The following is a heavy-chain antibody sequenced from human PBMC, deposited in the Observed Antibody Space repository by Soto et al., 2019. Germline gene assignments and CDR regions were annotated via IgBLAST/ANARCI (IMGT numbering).Heavy chain of an antibody. CDR2: IDNTGTT. Sequence: QMQLRESGPGLVKPSGTLSLTCTVSGGSISGSYWNWIRRPPGKGLEWIGYIDNTGTTNYNPSLKSRLTMSLDTSKNQISLKLSSVTAADTAVYHFAREDYGPFHNCFDPWGQGALVTVSS. D-gene: IGHD4-17*01. CDR1: GGSISGSY. J-gene: IGHJ5*02. V-gene: IGHV4-59*01. CDR3: AREDYGPFHNCFDP.